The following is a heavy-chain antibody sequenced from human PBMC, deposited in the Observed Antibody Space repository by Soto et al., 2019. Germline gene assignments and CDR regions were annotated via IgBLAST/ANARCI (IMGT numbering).Heavy chain of an antibody. CDR1: GGSTSPYY. CDR3: ARGRPWELYDY. D-gene: IGHD1-7*01. Sequence: QVQLQESGPGLVKASETLSLTCTVSGGSTSPYYWSWLRQPPGKGLEWIGFIDYSGGARYNPSLKSRGTLSLETAEHQISLELSSMTAAETAVYFCARGRPWELYDYWGQGTLVTVSS. CDR2: IDYSGGA. V-gene: IGHV4-59*01. J-gene: IGHJ4*02.